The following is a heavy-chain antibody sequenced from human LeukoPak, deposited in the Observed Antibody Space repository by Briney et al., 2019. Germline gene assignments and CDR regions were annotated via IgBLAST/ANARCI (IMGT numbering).Heavy chain of an antibody. CDR3: ARAPNPDFFDD. D-gene: IGHD2-8*01. J-gene: IGHJ4*02. V-gene: IGHV4-59*01. CDR2: IYYSGST. Sequence: PSGTLSLTCTVSSGSIRTSYCSWIRQPPGKGLEWIGYIYYSGSTNYNPSLKSRVTISVDTSRNQFSLKLSSVTAADTAVYYCARAPNPDFFDDWGQGTLVTVSS. CDR1: SGSIRTSY.